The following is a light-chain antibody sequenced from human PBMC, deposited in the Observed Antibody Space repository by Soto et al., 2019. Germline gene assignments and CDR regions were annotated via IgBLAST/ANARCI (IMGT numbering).Light chain of an antibody. J-gene: IGKJ1*01. CDR1: QNVLYNSNNKNY. Sequence: DIVMTQSPDSLAVSLGERATINCKSSQNVLYNSNNKNYLAWCQQKPGQAPKLLIYWASTRESGVPDRFSGSGSGADFTLTISSLQAEDAAVYYCQQYYSSPRTFGQGTKVEIK. CDR3: QQYYSSPRT. V-gene: IGKV4-1*01. CDR2: WAS.